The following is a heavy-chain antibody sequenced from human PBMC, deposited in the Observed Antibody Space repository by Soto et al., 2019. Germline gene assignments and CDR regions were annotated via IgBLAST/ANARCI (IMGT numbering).Heavy chain of an antibody. CDR1: GFSFSTYG. CDR3: ARGNSYGSYWYFDL. J-gene: IGHJ2*01. D-gene: IGHD5-18*01. V-gene: IGHV1-18*04. CDR2: ITASNGNT. Sequence: QLVQSGAEVKNPGASVRVSCKASGFSFSTYGITWVRQAPGQGLEWMGWITASNGNTHYAQNLQGRVTMTTDTSTSTAYMELWRLSSDDTAVYYCARGNSYGSYWYFDLWGRGTLVTVSS.